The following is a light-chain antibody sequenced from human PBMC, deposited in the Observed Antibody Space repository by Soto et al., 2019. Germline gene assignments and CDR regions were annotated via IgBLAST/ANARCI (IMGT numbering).Light chain of an antibody. J-gene: IGKJ4*01. V-gene: IGKV1-39*01. CDR1: QSISSY. CDR2: AAS. CDR3: QQSYSTPLT. Sequence: DIQMTQSPSSLSASVGDRVTITCRASQSISSYLNWYQQKPGKAPQLLIYAASSVQSGVPSRFSGSGSGTDFTLPISSLQPEDFATYYCQQSYSTPLTFGGGTKVEIK.